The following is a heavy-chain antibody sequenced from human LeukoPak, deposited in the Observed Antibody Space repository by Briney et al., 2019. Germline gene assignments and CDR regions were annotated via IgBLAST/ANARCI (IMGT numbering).Heavy chain of an antibody. CDR2: INVGNGNT. J-gene: IGHJ4*02. V-gene: IGHV1-3*01. CDR3: ARGVGGWLPRHYFDY. D-gene: IGHD5-24*01. Sequence: ASVKVSCKTSGYIFTSYAVHWVRQAPGQRLEWMGWINVGNGNTKYSQKFQGRVTMTRDTSTSTVYMELSSLRSEDTAVYYCARGVGGWLPRHYFDYWGQGTLVTVSS. CDR1: GYIFTSYA.